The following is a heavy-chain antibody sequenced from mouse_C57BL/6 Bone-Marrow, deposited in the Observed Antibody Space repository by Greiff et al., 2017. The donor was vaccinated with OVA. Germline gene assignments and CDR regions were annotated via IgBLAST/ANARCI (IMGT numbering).Heavy chain of an antibody. CDR1: GFNIKDDY. J-gene: IGHJ2*01. Sequence: DVQLVESGAELVRPGASVKLSCTASGFNIKDDYMHWVKERPEQGLEWIGWIDPENGDTEYASKFQGKATITADTSSKTVYLHLSSLTSEDTAVYYCTTDRYWGQGTTLTVSS. CDR3: TTDRY. CDR2: IDPENGDT. V-gene: IGHV14-4*01.